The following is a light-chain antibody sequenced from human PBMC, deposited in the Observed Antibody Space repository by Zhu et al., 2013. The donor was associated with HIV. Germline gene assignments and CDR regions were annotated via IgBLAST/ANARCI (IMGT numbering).Light chain of an antibody. Sequence: DIQLTQSPSFLSASVGDRVTITCRASQGISSYLAWYQQKPGKAPKLLIYAASTLQSGVPSRFSGSGSGTDFTLTIRTLQPEDFATYYCLQDHNYPWTFGQGTKVEIK. CDR1: QGISSY. J-gene: IGKJ1*01. V-gene: IGKV1-9*01. CDR3: LQDHNYPWT. CDR2: AAS.